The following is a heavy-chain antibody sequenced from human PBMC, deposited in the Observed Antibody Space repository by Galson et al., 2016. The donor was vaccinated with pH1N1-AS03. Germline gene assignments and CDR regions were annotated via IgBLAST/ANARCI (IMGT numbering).Heavy chain of an antibody. CDR3: TRGCGGACPRGDS. D-gene: IGHD2-21*02. V-gene: IGHV3-49*03. J-gene: IGHJ4*02. CDR2: IRSKTYGGTA. CDR1: GFTFADHA. Sequence: SLRLSCATSGFTFADHAMSWFRQAPGMGLEWVGFIRSKTYGGTAEYAASVKGRFTLSRDDSKRIAYLQMDSLKIEGTGIYYCTRGCGGACPRGDSWGQGTLVTVSS.